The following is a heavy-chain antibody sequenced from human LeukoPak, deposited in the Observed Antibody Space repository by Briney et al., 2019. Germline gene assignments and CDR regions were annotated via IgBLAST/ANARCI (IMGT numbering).Heavy chain of an antibody. J-gene: IGHJ4*02. CDR2: FDSEEGET. CDR1: GYTLTQLS. CDR3: ATVPKPYYYDSSGYLDY. D-gene: IGHD3-22*01. Sequence: AAVSVPHKVCGYTLTQLSMQWVRRAPAKGCEGVGGFDSEEGETIYGEKFQSRVTMTEDTSIDTAYMELSSLRSEDTAVYYCATVPKPYYYDSSGYLDYWGQGTLVTVSS. V-gene: IGHV1-24*01.